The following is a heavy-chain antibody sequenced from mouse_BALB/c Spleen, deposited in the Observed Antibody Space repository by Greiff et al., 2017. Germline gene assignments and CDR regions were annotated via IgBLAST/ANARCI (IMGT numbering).Heavy chain of an antibody. V-gene: IGHV5-6-5*01. CDR1: GFTFSSYA. J-gene: IGHJ4*01. Sequence: EVQLVESGGGLVKPGGSLKLSCAASGFTFSSYAMSWVRQTPEKRLEWVASISSGGSTYYPDSVKGRFTISRDNARNILYLQMSSLRSEDTAMYYCARGITTVVATDAMDYWGQGTSVTVSS. CDR3: ARGITTVVATDAMDY. CDR2: ISSGGST. D-gene: IGHD1-1*01.